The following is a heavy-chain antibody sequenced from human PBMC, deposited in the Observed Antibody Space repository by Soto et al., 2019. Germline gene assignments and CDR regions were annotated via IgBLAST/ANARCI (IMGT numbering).Heavy chain of an antibody. CDR3: AKRGVVTFDY. J-gene: IGHJ4*02. CDR1: GFTFSSNA. CDR2: ISGSGDFT. Sequence: PGGSLRLSCAASGFTFSSNAMSWVRQAPGKGLEWVSVISGSGDFTFYADSVKGRFTISRDNSKNTLYLQMNTLRAEDTAVYYCAKRGVVTFDYWGQGTLVTVSS. D-gene: IGHD3-10*01. V-gene: IGHV3-23*01.